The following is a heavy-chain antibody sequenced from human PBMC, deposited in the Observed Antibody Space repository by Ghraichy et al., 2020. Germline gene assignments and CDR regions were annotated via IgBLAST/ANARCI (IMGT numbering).Heavy chain of an antibody. Sequence: SQTLSLTCTVSGGSISSYYWSWIRQPPGKGLEWIGYIYYSGSTNYNPSLKSRVTISVDTSKNQFSLKLSSVTAADTAVYYCARVSSGWRGYFDYWGQGTLVTVSS. CDR2: IYYSGST. V-gene: IGHV4-59*01. J-gene: IGHJ4*02. D-gene: IGHD6-19*01. CDR3: ARVSSGWRGYFDY. CDR1: GGSISSYY.